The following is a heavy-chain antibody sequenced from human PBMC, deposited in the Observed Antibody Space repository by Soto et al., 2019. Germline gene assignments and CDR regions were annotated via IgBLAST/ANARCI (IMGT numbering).Heavy chain of an antibody. V-gene: IGHV4-31*03. CDR1: GGSISSGGYY. D-gene: IGHD2-15*01. J-gene: IGHJ4*02. CDR2: IYYSGST. Sequence: SETMSVTCTVSGGSISSGGYYWSWNSQHPGKGLEWIGYIYYSGSTYYNPSLKSRVTISVDTSKNQFSLKLSSVTAADTAVYYCARDRYCSGGSCRIFDYWGQGTLVTVSS. CDR3: ARDRYCSGGSCRIFDY.